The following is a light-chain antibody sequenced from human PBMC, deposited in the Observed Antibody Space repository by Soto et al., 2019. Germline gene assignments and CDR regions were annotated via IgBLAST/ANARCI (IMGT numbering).Light chain of an antibody. Sequence: DIQMTQSPSSLSASVGDRVSLTGRASQSISNYVNWYQQRPGKSPRLLIYTASNLQSGAPSRFSGSGSGTDFTLTISGLQPEDFATYDCQPSYESLPLTFGVGTKVEI. CDR1: QSISNY. CDR3: QPSYESLPLT. CDR2: TAS. V-gene: IGKV1-39*01. J-gene: IGKJ4*01.